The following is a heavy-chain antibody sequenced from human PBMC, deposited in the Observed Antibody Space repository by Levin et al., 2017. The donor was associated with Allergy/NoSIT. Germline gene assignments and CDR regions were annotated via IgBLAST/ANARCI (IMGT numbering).Heavy chain of an antibody. D-gene: IGHD3-22*01. CDR3: TTDPSGPLIVVVITNRQGLDI. J-gene: IGHJ3*02. V-gene: IGHV3-15*01. Sequence: GVSLRLSCAASGFTFSNAWMSWVRQAPGKGLEWVGRIKSKTDGGTTDYAAPVKGRFTISRDDSKNTLYLQMNSLKTEDTAVYYCTTDPSGPLIVVVITNRQGLDIWGQGTMVTVSS. CDR2: IKSKTDGGTT. CDR1: GFTFSNAW.